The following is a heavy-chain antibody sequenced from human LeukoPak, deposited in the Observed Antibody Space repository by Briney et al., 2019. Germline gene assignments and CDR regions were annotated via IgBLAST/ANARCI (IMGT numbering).Heavy chain of an antibody. J-gene: IGHJ6*03. D-gene: IGHD3-3*01. CDR3: ARRSTIFGVAYYYYMDV. V-gene: IGHV5-51*01. Sequence: GESLKISCKGSGYSFTSYWIGWVRQMPGKGLEWMGIIYPGDSNTRYSPSFQGQVTISADKSISTAYLQWSSLKASDTAMYYCARRSTIFGVAYYYYMDVWGKGTTVTVSS. CDR2: IYPGDSNT. CDR1: GYSFTSYW.